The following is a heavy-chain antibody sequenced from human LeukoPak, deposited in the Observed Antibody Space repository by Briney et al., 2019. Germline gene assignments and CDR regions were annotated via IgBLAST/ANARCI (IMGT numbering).Heavy chain of an antibody. CDR3: ARQGGDRSWDYYYGMDV. V-gene: IGHV4-59*01. Sequence: SETLSLTCTVSGGSISSYYWSWIRQPPGKGLEWIGYIYYSGSTNYNPSLKSRVTISVDTSKNQFSLKLSSVTAADTAVYYCARQGGDRSWDYYYGMDVWGRGTTVTVSS. J-gene: IGHJ6*02. CDR2: IYYSGST. CDR1: GGSISSYY. D-gene: IGHD6-13*01.